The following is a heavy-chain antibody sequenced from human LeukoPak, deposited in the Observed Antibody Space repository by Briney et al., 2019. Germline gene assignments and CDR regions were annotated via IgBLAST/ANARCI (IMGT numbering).Heavy chain of an antibody. D-gene: IGHD3-22*01. CDR2: INPNSGGT. J-gene: IGHJ5*02. Sequence: ASVKVSCKASGYTFTSYGISWVRQAPGQGLEWMGWINPNSGGTNYAQKFQGRVTMTRDTSISTAYMELSRLRSDDTAVYYCARDGGGPDYYDSSGYNWFDPWGQGTLVTVSS. CDR3: ARDGGGPDYYDSSGYNWFDP. V-gene: IGHV1-2*02. CDR1: GYTFTSYG.